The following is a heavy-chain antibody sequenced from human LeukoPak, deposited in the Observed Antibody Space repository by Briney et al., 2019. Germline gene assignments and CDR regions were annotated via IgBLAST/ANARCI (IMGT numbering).Heavy chain of an antibody. D-gene: IGHD4/OR15-4a*01. Sequence: PGGSLRLPCVASGFTFSTYTFNWVRQAPGKGLEWLSYISSGGLTIFYADSVKGRFTISRDNTKNAIYLDMTNLRAEDTAAYYCARDFDYGDYIDFWGQGTLVAISS. CDR2: ISSGGLTI. V-gene: IGHV3-48*04. CDR1: GFTFSTYT. CDR3: ARDFDYGDYIDF. J-gene: IGHJ4*02.